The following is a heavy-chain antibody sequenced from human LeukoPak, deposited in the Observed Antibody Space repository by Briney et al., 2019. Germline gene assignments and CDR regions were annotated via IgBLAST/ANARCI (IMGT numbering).Heavy chain of an antibody. CDR2: FYYSGTT. D-gene: IGHD2-2*01. CDR3: ARLGCSNLDPPHY. Sequence: KPSETLSLTCTVSGGSVSSSSYYWGWIRQPPGKGLEWIGTFYYSGTTYYSPSLKSRVIISGDTSKNQFSLKLSSVTAADTAVYYCARLGCSNLDPPHYWGRGTLVTVSS. CDR1: GGSVSSSSYY. J-gene: IGHJ4*02. V-gene: IGHV4-39*01.